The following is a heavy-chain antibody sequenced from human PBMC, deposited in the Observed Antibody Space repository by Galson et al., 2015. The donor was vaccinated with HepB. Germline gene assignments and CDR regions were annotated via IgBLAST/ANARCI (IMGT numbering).Heavy chain of an antibody. Sequence: SVKVSCKASGGTFSNYAISWVRQAPGQGLEWMGGIIPIFGTANYAQKFQGRVTIIVDESTSTAYMELSSLRSEDTAVYYCAKDFRRIVVVPTAPYAFDIWGQGTMVAVSS. V-gene: IGHV1-69*13. D-gene: IGHD2-2*01. CDR3: AKDFRRIVVVPTAPYAFDI. J-gene: IGHJ3*02. CDR2: IIPIFGTA. CDR1: GGTFSNYA.